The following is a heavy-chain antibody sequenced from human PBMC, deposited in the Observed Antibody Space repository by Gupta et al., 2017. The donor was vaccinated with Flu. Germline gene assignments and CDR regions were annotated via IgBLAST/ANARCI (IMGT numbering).Heavy chain of an antibody. D-gene: IGHD2-2*02. CDR1: GFTFNDYY. CDR3: ARRKYPSMDV. V-gene: IGHV3-11*01. Sequence: QVQLVESGGDLVKPGGSLRLSCAASGFTFNDYYMSWIRQAPGKGLEWVSYISSSGKTIFYADSVKGRFTISRDNTKNSLYLQRNSLRAEDTAVYYCARRKYPSMDVWGKGTTVTVSS. J-gene: IGHJ6*03. CDR2: ISSSGKTI.